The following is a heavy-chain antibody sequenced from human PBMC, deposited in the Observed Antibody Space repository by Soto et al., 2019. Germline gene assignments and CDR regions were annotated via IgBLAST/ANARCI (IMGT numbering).Heavy chain of an antibody. V-gene: IGHV3-23*01. CDR1: GFNFKNSG. CDR3: AKDWYFGSTIFGLMFDY. Sequence: EVQLLESGGGLVQPGRSLGLSCAASGFNFKNSGMTWVRQAPGKGLEWVSSVDDGGSGTYYADSVKGRFTISRDNSKNTLYLQMNSLRAEDTAVYYCAKDWYFGSTIFGLMFDYWGQGTLVTVSS. CDR2: VDDGGSGT. J-gene: IGHJ4*02. D-gene: IGHD3-3*01.